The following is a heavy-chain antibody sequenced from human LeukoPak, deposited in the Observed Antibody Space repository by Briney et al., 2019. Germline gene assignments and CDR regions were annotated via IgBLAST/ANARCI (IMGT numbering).Heavy chain of an antibody. J-gene: IGHJ5*02. D-gene: IGHD3-3*01. Sequence: SETLSLTCTVSGGSISSYYWSWIRQPPGKGLEWIGYIYHSGSTNYNPSLKSRVTISVDTSKNQFSLKLSSVTAADTAVYYCATQRYDFWSGYSLGWFDPWGQGTLVTVSS. CDR3: ATQRYDFWSGYSLGWFDP. CDR1: GGSISSYY. CDR2: IYHSGST. V-gene: IGHV4-59*01.